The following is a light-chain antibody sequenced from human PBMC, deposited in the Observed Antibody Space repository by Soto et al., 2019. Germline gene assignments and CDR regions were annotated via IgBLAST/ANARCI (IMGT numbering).Light chain of an antibody. J-gene: IGKJ2*01. V-gene: IGKV1-9*01. CDR1: QGVTNY. CDR2: GAS. CDR3: QQYNDYQYT. Sequence: DIQLTQSPSFLSASVGDSVTLTCRASQGVTNYVAWYQQKPGKAPNLLIYGASTLQSGVPSRFSGSGSGTEFTLTISSLQPEDFATYYCQQYNDYQYTFGQGTKLEIK.